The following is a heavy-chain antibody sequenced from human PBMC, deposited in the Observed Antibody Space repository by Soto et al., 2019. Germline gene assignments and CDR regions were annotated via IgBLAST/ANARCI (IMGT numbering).Heavy chain of an antibody. CDR2: IKSKTDGGTT. CDR1: GCTFSNAW. D-gene: IGHD4-4*01. CDR3: TTDVLSTVSNPLLY. V-gene: IGHV3-15*01. Sequence: GGSLRLSCAASGCTFSNAWMSWVRQAPGKGLEWVGRIKSKTDGGTTVYAAPVKGRFTISRDDSKNTLYLQMNSLKTEDTAVYYCTTDVLSTVSNPLLYWGQGTLVTVSS. J-gene: IGHJ4*02.